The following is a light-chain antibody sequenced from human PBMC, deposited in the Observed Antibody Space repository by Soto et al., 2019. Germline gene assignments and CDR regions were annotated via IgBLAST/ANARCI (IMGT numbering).Light chain of an antibody. V-gene: IGLV2-14*01. CDR3: SSYTSSSALV. CDR2: DVS. Sequence: QSALTQPASVSGSPGQSVTISCTGTSCNVGGYNYVSWYQQHPGKAPKLMIYDVSNRPSGVSDRFSGSKSGNTASLTISGLQAEDEADYYCSSYTSSSALVFGTGTKVTVL. CDR1: SCNVGGYNY. J-gene: IGLJ1*01.